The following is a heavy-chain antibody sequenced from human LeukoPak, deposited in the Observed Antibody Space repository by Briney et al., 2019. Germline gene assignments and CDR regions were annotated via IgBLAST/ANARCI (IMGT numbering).Heavy chain of an antibody. V-gene: IGHV4-34*01. CDR2: INHVGDT. D-gene: IGHD5-12*01. CDR3: AKGIRGYTGYVGAFDL. CDR1: GASFTDFY. Sequence: SETLSLTCAVYGASFTDFYWTWIRRSPGTGLQWIGEINHVGDTNSNPSLRSRLAISVDKSKNQFSLRLSSLTAADTAVYYCAKGIRGYTGYVGAFDLWGQGTVVTVSS. J-gene: IGHJ3*01.